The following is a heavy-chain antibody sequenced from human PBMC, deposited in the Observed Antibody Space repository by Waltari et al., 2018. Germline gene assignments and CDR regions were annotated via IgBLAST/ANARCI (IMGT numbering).Heavy chain of an antibody. J-gene: IGHJ3*02. CDR1: GFSFSNAW. V-gene: IGHV3-15*02. D-gene: IGHD7-27*01. CDR2: IKNKIDGGTI. Sequence: EVLLVEAGGSLVKPGGSLRLSCAGSGFSFSNAWMNWVRQAPGKGLEWGGRIKNKIDGGTIDYAAPLKCRFTISRDDSKNTLYLQMNSLKIEDTAVYYCTTRTWADGFDIWGQGTMVTVSS. CDR3: TTRTWADGFDI.